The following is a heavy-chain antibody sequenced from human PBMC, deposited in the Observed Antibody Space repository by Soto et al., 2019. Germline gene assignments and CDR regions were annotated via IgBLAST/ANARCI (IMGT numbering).Heavy chain of an antibody. CDR1: GGYMSKFY. Sequence: PFETLSLTCSVSGGYMSKFYWSWIRQTAGKGLEWMGRVYSTGTSDYNPSLRSRIAMSVDISKKTFSLRLRSVTAADTGVYYCVRDGSKTLRGCFAPWGQGILVPVSS. J-gene: IGHJ5*02. CDR2: VYSTGTS. V-gene: IGHV4-4*07. D-gene: IGHD4-17*01. CDR3: VRDGSKTLRGCFAP.